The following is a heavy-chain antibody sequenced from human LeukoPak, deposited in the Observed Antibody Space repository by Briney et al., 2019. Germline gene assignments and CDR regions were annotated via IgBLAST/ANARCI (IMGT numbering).Heavy chain of an antibody. CDR3: ARSPPGDYIEYFQH. J-gene: IGHJ1*01. D-gene: IGHD4-17*01. V-gene: IGHV3-11*04. CDR2: ISSSGSTI. Sequence: GGSLRLSCAASGFTFDDYDMSWIRQAPGKGLEWVSYISSSGSTIYYADSVKGRFTISRDNAKNSLYLQMNSLRAEDTAVYYCARSPPGDYIEYFQHWGQGTLVTVSS. CDR1: GFTFDDYD.